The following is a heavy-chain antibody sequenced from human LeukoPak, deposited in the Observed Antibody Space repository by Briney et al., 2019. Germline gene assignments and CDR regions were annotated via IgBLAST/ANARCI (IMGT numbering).Heavy chain of an antibody. D-gene: IGHD3-9*01. J-gene: IGHJ4*02. V-gene: IGHV6-1*01. CDR3: ARADYDILTGYYKLDY. CDR2: TYYRSKWIH. CDR1: GDSVSSSSSA. Sequence: SQTLSLTCAISGDSVSSSSSAWNWIRQSPSRGLEWLGRTYYRSKWIHDYAVSVKSRITINPDTSKNQFSLKLSSVTAADTAVYYCARADYDILTGYYKLDYWGQGTLVTVSS.